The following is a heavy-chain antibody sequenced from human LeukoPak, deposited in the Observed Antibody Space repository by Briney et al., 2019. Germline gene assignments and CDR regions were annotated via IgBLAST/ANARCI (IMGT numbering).Heavy chain of an antibody. V-gene: IGHV1-69*04. D-gene: IGHD4-17*01. CDR2: IIPILGIA. CDR1: GGTLSSYA. Sequence: SVKVSCKASGGTLSSYAISWVRQAPGQGLEWMGRIIPILGIANYAQKFQGRVTITADKSTSTAYMELSSLRSEDTAVYYCARSPKAMTTVTKGGAFDIWGQGTMVTVSS. J-gene: IGHJ3*02. CDR3: ARSPKAMTTVTKGGAFDI.